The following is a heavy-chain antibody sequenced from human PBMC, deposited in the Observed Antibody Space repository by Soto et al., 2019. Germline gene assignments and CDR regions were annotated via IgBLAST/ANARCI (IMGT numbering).Heavy chain of an antibody. D-gene: IGHD3-10*01. CDR2: ISGSGGST. CDR3: AIDFAVWFGKGDY. CDR1: GFTFSSYA. Sequence: EVQLLESGGGLVQPGGSLRLSCAASGFTFSSYAMSWVRQAPGKGLEWVSAISGSGGSTYYADSVKGRFTISRDNSKNTLYLQMNSLRAEDTAVYYCAIDFAVWFGKGDYWGQGTLVTVSS. J-gene: IGHJ4*02. V-gene: IGHV3-23*01.